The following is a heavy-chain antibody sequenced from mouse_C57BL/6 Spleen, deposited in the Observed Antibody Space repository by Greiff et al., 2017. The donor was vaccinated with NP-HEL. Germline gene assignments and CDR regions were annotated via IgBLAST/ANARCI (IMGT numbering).Heavy chain of an antibody. CDR3: ARKGYGNYVYFDY. Sequence: QVQLQQSGAELMKPGASVKLSCKATGYTFTGYWIEWVKQRPGHGLEWIGEILPGSGSTNSNEKFKGKATFTADTSSNTAYMQLSSLTTEDSAIYYCARKGYGNYVYFDYWGQGTTLTVSS. D-gene: IGHD2-1*01. CDR1: GYTFTGYW. J-gene: IGHJ2*01. V-gene: IGHV1-9*01. CDR2: ILPGSGST.